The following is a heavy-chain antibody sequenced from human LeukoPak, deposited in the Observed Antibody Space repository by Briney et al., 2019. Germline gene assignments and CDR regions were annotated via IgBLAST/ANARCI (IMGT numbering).Heavy chain of an antibody. D-gene: IGHD3-22*01. CDR3: ARDPDDKDFDY. CDR2: IRHDGHT. CDR1: GYSISSGDY. Sequence: SETLSLTCAVSGYSISSGDYWGWIRQPPGKGLEWIASIRHDGHTYYNPSLKSRVTIAVDMSKNQFSLTLTSVTAADMAVYFCARDPDDKDFDYWGQGTLVTVSS. J-gene: IGHJ4*02. V-gene: IGHV4-38-2*02.